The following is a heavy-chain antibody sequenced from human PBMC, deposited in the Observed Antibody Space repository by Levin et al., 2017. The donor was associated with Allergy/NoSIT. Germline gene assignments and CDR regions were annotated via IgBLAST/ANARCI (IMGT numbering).Heavy chain of an antibody. V-gene: IGHV4-34*01. D-gene: IGHD6-13*01. CDR3: ARSYSSSGYGLY. CDR2: INHSGST. Sequence: PSQTLSLTCAVYGGSFSGYYWSWIRQPPGKGLEWIGEINHSGSTNYNPSLKSRVTISVDTSKNQFSLKLSSVTAADTAVYYCARSYSSSGYGLYWGQGTLVTVSS. J-gene: IGHJ4*02. CDR1: GGSFSGYY.